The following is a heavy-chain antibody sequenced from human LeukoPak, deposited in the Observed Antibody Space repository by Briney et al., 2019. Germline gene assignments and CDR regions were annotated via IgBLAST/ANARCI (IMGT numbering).Heavy chain of an antibody. CDR2: INPSGST. CDR1: GGSFSGYH. J-gene: IGHJ6*03. V-gene: IGHV4-34*01. CDR3: ARGRHDITMIVVVMTSVSYYLDV. D-gene: IGHD3-22*01. Sequence: SETLSLTCAVYGGSFSGYHWTWIRQSPGKGLEWIGGINPSGSTYYNRSLKSRLTISVDTSKNQFSLKLRSVTAADTAVYYCARGRHDITMIVVVMTSVSYYLDVWGKGTTVTVS.